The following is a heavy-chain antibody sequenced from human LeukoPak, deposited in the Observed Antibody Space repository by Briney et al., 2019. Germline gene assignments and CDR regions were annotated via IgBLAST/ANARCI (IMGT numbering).Heavy chain of an antibody. D-gene: IGHD2-15*01. CDR1: GYTFTSYG. V-gene: IGHV1-18*01. CDR2: ISAYNGNT. CDR3: ARDQVPLGYCSGGSCHSGWFDP. Sequence: ASVKVSCKASGYTFTSYGISWVRQAPGQGLEWMGWISAYNGNTNYAQKLQGRVTMTTDTSTSTAYMELRSLRSDDTAVYYCARDQVPLGYCSGGSCHSGWFDPWGLGTLVTVSS. J-gene: IGHJ5*02.